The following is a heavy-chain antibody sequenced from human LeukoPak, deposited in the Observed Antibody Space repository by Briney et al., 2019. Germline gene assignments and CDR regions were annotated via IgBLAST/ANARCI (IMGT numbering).Heavy chain of an antibody. CDR2: IWYDGSNK. J-gene: IGHJ4*02. V-gene: IGHV3-33*01. CDR3: AREGDSSGYYSSPFDY. CDR1: GFTFSSYG. D-gene: IGHD3-22*01. Sequence: TGGSLRLSCAASGFTFSSYGMHWVRQAPGKGLEWVAVIWYDGSNKYYADSVKGRFTISRDNSKNTLYLQMNSLRAEDTAVYYCAREGDSSGYYSSPFDYWGQGTLVTVSS.